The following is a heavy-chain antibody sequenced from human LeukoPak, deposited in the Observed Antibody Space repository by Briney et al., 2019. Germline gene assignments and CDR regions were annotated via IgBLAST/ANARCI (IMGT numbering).Heavy chain of an antibody. CDR1: GFTFSSYG. CDR2: ISGSGGST. J-gene: IGHJ4*02. CDR3: ASPPKADSSSWSDY. D-gene: IGHD6-13*01. Sequence: GGSLRLSCAASGFTFSSYGMSWVRQAPGKGLEWVSAISGSGGSTYYADSVKGRFTISRDNSKNTLYLQMNSLRAEDTAVYYCASPPKADSSSWSDYWGQGTLVTVSS. V-gene: IGHV3-23*01.